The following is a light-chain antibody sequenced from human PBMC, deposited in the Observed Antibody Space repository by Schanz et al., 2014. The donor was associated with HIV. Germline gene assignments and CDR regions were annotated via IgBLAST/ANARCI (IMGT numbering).Light chain of an antibody. CDR1: QSVSSSF. CDR3: QRYGTSPGT. V-gene: IGKV3-20*01. Sequence: EIVMTQSPASLSVSPGDRATLSCRASQSVSSSFLAWYQQKVGQAPRLLIYGESNRATGIPDRFSGSGSGTDFTLTISRLEPEDFAVYYCQRYGTSPGTFGQGTKLEIK. CDR2: GES. J-gene: IGKJ2*01.